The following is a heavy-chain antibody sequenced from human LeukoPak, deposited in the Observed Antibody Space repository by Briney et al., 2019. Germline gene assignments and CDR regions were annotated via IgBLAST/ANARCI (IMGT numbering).Heavy chain of an antibody. CDR2: INPNSGGT. V-gene: IGHV1-2*02. CDR3: ARVQLERNWFDP. CDR1: GYTFTGYR. J-gene: IGHJ5*02. D-gene: IGHD1-1*01. Sequence: ASVKVSCKASGYTFTGYRMHWVRQAPGQGLEWMGWINPNSGGTNYAQKFQGRVTMTRDTSITTAYMELSRLRSDDTAVYYCARVQLERNWFDPWGQGTLVTVSS.